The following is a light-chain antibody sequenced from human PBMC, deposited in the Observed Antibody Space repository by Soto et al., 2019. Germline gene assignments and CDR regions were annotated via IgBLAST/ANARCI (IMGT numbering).Light chain of an antibody. CDR1: QSISSW. CDR3: LQHNSYPRT. V-gene: IGKV1-5*01. J-gene: IGKJ1*01. Sequence: DIQMTQSPSTLSASVGDRVTITCRSIQSISSWLACYQQKPGKAPKLLIYAASSLQSGVPSRFSGSGSGTEFTLTISRLQPEDFATYYCLQHNSYPRTFGQGTKVEIK. CDR2: AAS.